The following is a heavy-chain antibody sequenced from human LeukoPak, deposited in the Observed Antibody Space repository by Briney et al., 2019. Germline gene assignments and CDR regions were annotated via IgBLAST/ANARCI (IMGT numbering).Heavy chain of an antibody. CDR3: AKLQVDFDY. J-gene: IGHJ4*02. Sequence: GGSLRLSCAASGFTFSTYTMAWVRQAPGGGLEWVSGISGNGGSTYYADSVKGRFAISRDNSKSTLYLQMSSLRAEDTAVYYCAKLQVDFDYWGQGTLVTVSS. CDR2: ISGNGGST. V-gene: IGHV3-23*01. CDR1: GFTFSTYT.